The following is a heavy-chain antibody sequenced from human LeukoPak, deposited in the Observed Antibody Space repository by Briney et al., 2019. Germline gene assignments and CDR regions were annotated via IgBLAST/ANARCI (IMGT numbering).Heavy chain of an antibody. CDR3: ARDRITMVRGVISN. J-gene: IGHJ4*02. V-gene: IGHV1-18*01. D-gene: IGHD3-10*01. Sequence: SAYNDNTNHAQKLQGRITMTTDTSTSTAYMELRSLRSDDTAVYYCARDRITMVRGVISNWGQGTLVTVSS. CDR2: SAYNDNT.